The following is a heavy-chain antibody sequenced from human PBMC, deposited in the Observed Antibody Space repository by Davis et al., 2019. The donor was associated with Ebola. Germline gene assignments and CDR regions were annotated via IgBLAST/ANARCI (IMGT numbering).Heavy chain of an antibody. D-gene: IGHD2/OR15-2a*01. Sequence: PGGSLRLSCAASGFTFSSFAMSWVRQAPGKGLEWVSTISGSGGGTYYADSVEGRFTISRDNSKNTLYLQMSSLRADDTAIYFCAKHEGWELHEYYLDYWGQGTLVTVSS. CDR2: ISGSGGGT. J-gene: IGHJ4*02. CDR3: AKHEGWELHEYYLDY. CDR1: GFTFSSFA. V-gene: IGHV3-23*01.